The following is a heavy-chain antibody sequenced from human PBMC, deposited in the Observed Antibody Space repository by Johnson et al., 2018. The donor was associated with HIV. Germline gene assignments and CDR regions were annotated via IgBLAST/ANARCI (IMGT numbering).Heavy chain of an antibody. D-gene: IGHD5-18*01. Sequence: VQVVESGGGLVQPGGSLRLSCVASGFTVSSNYMNWVRQAPGKGLEWVPVIYSGGSTYYADSVKGRFTISRDNSKNTLYFQMNSLRAEDTAVYYCARAYSYGAFDIWGQGTMVIVSS. CDR1: GFTVSSNY. V-gene: IGHV3-66*01. CDR3: ARAYSYGAFDI. J-gene: IGHJ3*02. CDR2: IYSGGST.